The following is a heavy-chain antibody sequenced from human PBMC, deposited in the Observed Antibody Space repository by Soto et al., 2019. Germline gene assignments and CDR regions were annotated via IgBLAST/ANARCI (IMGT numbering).Heavy chain of an antibody. V-gene: IGHV4-34*01. CDR2: INHSGST. D-gene: IGHD2-2*01. CDR1: GGSFSGYY. Sequence: PSETLSLTCAVYGGSFSGYYWSWIRQPPGKGLEWIGEINHSGSTNYNPSLKSRVAISVDTSKNQFSLKLSSVTAADTAVHYCARGPLKKRVVVPAAARGDYYFGMDVWGQGTTVTVSS. J-gene: IGHJ6*02. CDR3: ARGPLKKRVVVPAAARGDYYFGMDV.